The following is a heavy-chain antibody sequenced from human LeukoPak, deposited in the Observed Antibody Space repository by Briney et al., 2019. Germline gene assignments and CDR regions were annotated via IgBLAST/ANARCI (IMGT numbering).Heavy chain of an antibody. V-gene: IGHV4-4*02. J-gene: IGHJ6*02. CDR1: GFTFSSYTM. CDR3: ARASRDYDFWSGYLYYYYGMDV. Sequence: PGGSLRLSCAASGFTFSSYTMSWVRQPPGKGLEWIGEIYHSGSTNYNPSLKSRVTISVDKSKNQFSLKLSSVTAADTAVYYCARASRDYDFWSGYLYYYYGMDVWGQGTTVTVSS. CDR2: IYHSGST. D-gene: IGHD3-3*01.